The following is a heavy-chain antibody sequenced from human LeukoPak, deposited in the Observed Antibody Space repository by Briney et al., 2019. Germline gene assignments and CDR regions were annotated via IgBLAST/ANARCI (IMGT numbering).Heavy chain of an antibody. J-gene: IGHJ6*04. Sequence: GGSLRLSCAASGFTFSSYGMHWVRQAPGKGLEWVAVISYDGSNKYYADSAKGRFTISRDNSKNTLYLQMNSLRAEDTAVYYCAKDDKASYGDRYYYYGMDVWGKGTTVTVSS. CDR3: AKDDKASYGDRYYYYGMDV. CDR1: GFTFSSYG. CDR2: ISYDGSNK. D-gene: IGHD4-17*01. V-gene: IGHV3-30*18.